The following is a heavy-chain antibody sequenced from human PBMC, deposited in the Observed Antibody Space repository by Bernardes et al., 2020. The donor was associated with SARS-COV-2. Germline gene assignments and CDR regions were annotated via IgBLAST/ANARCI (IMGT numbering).Heavy chain of an antibody. CDR2: IYSDGSK. V-gene: IGHV3-66*01. D-gene: IGHD1-26*01. CDR3: ARGDGGSYGFEP. J-gene: IGHJ5*02. Sequence: GGSLRLSCTVSGFTFSSYWMHWVRQAPGKGLEWVSVIYSDGSKYYADSVKGRFTISRDNSKNTLYLQMNSLRAEDTAVYYCARGDGGSYGFEPWGQGTLVTVCS. CDR1: GFTFSSYW.